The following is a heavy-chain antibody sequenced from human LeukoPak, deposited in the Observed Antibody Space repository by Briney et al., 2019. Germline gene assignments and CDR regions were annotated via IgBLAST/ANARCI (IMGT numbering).Heavy chain of an antibody. CDR3: AISHEPVDPPAIDYFGY. V-gene: IGHV3-30*03. CDR2: ISYDGSNK. D-gene: IGHD2-2*01. J-gene: IGHJ4*02. Sequence: GGSLRLSCAASGFTFSSYGMHWVRQAPGKGLEWVAVISYDGSNKYYADSVKGRFTISRDNSKNTLYLQMNSLRAEDTAVYYCAISHEPVDPPAIDYFGYWGQGALVTVSS. CDR1: GFTFSSYG.